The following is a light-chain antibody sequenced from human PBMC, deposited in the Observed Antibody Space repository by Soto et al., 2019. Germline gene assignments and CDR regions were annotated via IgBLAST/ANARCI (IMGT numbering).Light chain of an antibody. CDR1: RDISNY. V-gene: IGKV1-33*01. J-gene: IGKJ2*01. CDR3: QQYVNLPPYT. Sequence: DIQMTQSPSSLSASVGDRVTITCQASRDISNYLNWYQQKPGKAPKLLIYDASNLETGVPSRFSGSGSGTDFTFTISSLQPEDIATYYCQQYVNLPPYTFGQGTKLEIK. CDR2: DAS.